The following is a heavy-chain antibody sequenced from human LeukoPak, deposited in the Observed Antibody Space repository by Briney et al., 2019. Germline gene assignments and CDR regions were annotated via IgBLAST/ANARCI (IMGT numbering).Heavy chain of an antibody. J-gene: IGHJ4*02. Sequence: SVKVSCKASGGTFSSYAISWVRQAPGQGLEWMGGIIPIFGTASYAQKFQGRVTITADESTSTAYMELSSLRSEDTAVYYCARGGLSMVRGVPFDYWGQGTLVTVSS. CDR2: IIPIFGTA. CDR3: ARGGLSMVRGVPFDY. CDR1: GGTFSSYA. V-gene: IGHV1-69*01. D-gene: IGHD3-10*01.